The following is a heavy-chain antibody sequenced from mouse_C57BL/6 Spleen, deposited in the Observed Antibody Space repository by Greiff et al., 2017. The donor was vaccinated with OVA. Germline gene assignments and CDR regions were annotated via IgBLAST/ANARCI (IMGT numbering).Heavy chain of an antibody. CDR2: IDPSDSET. D-gene: IGHD1-1*01. CDR1: GYTFTSYW. CDR3: ARSDYYGSPLYWYFDV. Sequence: QVQLKQPGAELVRPGSSVKLSCKASGYTFTSYWMHWVKQRPIQGLEWIGNIDPSDSETHYNQKFKDKATLTVDKSSSTAYMQLSSLTSEDSAVYYCARSDYYGSPLYWYFDVWGTGTTVTVSS. V-gene: IGHV1-52*01. J-gene: IGHJ1*03.